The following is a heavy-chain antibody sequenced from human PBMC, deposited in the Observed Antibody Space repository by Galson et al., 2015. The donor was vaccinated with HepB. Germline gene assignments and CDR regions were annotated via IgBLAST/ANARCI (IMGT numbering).Heavy chain of an antibody. Sequence: SLRLSCAASGFTFSSYGMHWVRQAPGKGLEWVAFIRYDGSNKYYADSVKGRFTISRDNSKNTLYLQMNSLRAEDTAVYYCAKWGPIAYYYDSSGYDYWGQGTLVTVSS. CDR2: IRYDGSNK. CDR1: GFTFSSYG. V-gene: IGHV3-30*02. CDR3: AKWGPIAYYYDSSGYDY. J-gene: IGHJ4*02. D-gene: IGHD3-22*01.